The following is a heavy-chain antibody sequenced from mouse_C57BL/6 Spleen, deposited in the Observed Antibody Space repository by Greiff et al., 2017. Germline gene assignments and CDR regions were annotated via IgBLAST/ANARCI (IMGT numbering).Heavy chain of an antibody. CDR2: IYPGSGST. V-gene: IGHV1-55*01. D-gene: IGHD1-1*01. Sequence: VQLQQPGAELVKPGASVKMSCKASGYTFTSYWITWVKQRPGQGLEWIGDIYPGSGSTNYNEKFKSKDTLTVDTSSSTAYMQLSSLTSEDSAVYYCARDYYGSSSFDDWGKGTTLTVSS. CDR1: GYTFTSYW. CDR3: ARDYYGSSSFDD. J-gene: IGHJ2*01.